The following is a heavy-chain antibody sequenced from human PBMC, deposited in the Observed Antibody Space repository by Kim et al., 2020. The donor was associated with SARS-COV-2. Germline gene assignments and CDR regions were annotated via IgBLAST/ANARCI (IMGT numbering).Heavy chain of an antibody. Sequence: LKGRVTISVDTSKNQFSLKLRSVTAADTAVYYCARATMITFGGVIDHFDYWGQGTLVTVSS. D-gene: IGHD3-16*02. V-gene: IGHV4-31*02. CDR3: ARATMITFGGVIDHFDY. J-gene: IGHJ4*02.